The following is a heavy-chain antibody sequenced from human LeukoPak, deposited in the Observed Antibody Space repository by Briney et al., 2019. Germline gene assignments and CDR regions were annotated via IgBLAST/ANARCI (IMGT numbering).Heavy chain of an antibody. J-gene: IGHJ4*02. V-gene: IGHV3-23*01. D-gene: IGHD2-15*01. CDR2: ISGSGAST. CDR1: GFTFSSYA. CDR3: AKYGGPSLRVGYCSGGSCYLGY. Sequence: PGGSLRLSCAASGFTFSSYAMSWVRQAPGKGLEWVSAISGSGASTYYADSVKGRFTISRDNSKSTLYLQMNSLGAEDTAVYYCAKYGGPSLRVGYCSGGSCYLGYWGQGTLVTVSS.